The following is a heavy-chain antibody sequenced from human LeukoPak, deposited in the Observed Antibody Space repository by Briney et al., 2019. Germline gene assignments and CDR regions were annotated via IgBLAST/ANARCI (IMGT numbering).Heavy chain of an antibody. D-gene: IGHD3-10*01. CDR1: GFTVGSNY. CDR3: ARDRGDRSLDY. Sequence: GGSLRLSCAASGFTVGSNYMSWVRQAPGKGLEWVSYISSSGSTIYYADPVKGRFTISRDNAKNSLYLQMNSLRAEDTAVYYCARDRGDRSLDYWGQGTLVTVSS. V-gene: IGHV3-11*04. CDR2: ISSSGSTI. J-gene: IGHJ4*02.